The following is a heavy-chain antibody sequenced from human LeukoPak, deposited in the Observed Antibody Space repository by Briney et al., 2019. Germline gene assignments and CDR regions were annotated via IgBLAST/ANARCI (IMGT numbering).Heavy chain of an antibody. V-gene: IGHV7-4-1*02. D-gene: IGHD6-13*01. CDR2: IYTNTGNP. Sequence: ASVKVSCKASGYTFTTYAMNWVRQAPGQGLEWMGWIYTNTGNPTYTQGFTGRFVFSLDTSVSTTYLQISNLKAEDTAVYYCARGIPVCGSSWSYYFDYWGQGPLVTVSS. CDR1: GYTFTTYA. CDR3: ARGIPVCGSSWSYYFDY. J-gene: IGHJ4*02.